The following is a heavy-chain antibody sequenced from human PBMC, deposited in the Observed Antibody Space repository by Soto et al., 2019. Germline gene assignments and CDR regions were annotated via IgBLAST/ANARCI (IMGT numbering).Heavy chain of an antibody. V-gene: IGHV1-46*01. CDR2: INPSGGST. J-gene: IGHJ5*02. CDR1: GYTFTSYY. CDR3: ARDREPPPAIHTNWFDP. Sequence: ASVKVSCKASGYTFTSYYMHWVRQAPGQGLEWMGIINPSGGSTSYAQKFQGRVTMTRDTSTSTVYMELSSLRSEDTAVYYCARDREPPPAIHTNWFDPWGQGTLVTVSS. D-gene: IGHD1-1*01.